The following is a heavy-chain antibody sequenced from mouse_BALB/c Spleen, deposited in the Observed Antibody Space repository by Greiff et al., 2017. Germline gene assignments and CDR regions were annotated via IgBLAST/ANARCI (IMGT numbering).Heavy chain of an antibody. V-gene: IGHV3-2*02. CDR2: ISYSGST. Sequence: EVKLMESGPGLVKPSQSLSLTCTVTGYSITSDYAWNWIRQFPGNKLEWMGYISYSGSTSYNPSLKSRISITRDTSKNQFFLQLNSVTTEDTATYYCARGEGSRYFDVWGAGTTVTVSS. CDR1: GYSITSDYA. J-gene: IGHJ1*01. CDR3: ARGEGSRYFDV.